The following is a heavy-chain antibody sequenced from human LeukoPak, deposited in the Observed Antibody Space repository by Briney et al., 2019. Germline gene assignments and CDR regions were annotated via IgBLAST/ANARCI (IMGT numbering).Heavy chain of an antibody. J-gene: IGHJ4*02. V-gene: IGHV3-7*03. CDR1: GFTFSTYW. CDR3: ARSHGDY. CDR2: VKQDGSEK. Sequence: GGSLRLSCTASGFTFSTYWMTWVRQAPGKGLEWVANVKQDGSEKHYVDSVKGRFTISRDNAKSTLFLQMNSLRVEDTAVYYCARSHGDYWGQGALVTVSS.